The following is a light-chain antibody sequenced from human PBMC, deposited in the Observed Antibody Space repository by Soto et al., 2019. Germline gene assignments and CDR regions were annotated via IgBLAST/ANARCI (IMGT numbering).Light chain of an antibody. Sequence: DIQMTQSPSSLSASVGDRVTITCRAGQSITTYLNWYQQKPGKAPNLLVYAASTLQSGVPSRFSGSAYGTDFTLTIGSLQPEDFATYYCLQSYSSPYTFGQGTKLEIK. V-gene: IGKV1-39*01. CDR1: QSITTY. CDR2: AAS. J-gene: IGKJ2*01. CDR3: LQSYSSPYT.